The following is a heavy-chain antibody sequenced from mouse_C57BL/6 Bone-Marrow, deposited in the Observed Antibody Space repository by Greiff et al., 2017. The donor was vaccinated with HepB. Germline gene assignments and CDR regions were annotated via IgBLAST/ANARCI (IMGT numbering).Heavy chain of an antibody. J-gene: IGHJ4*01. CDR3: ARRGLRRGGMDY. D-gene: IGHD2-12*01. CDR1: GFTFSSYT. V-gene: IGHV5-9*01. CDR2: ISGGGGNT. Sequence: EVKLVESGGGLVKPGGSLKLSCAASGFTFSSYTMSWVRQTPEKRLEWVATISGGGGNTYYPDSVKGRFTISRDNAKNPLYLQMSSLRSEDTALYYCARRGLRRGGMDYWGQGTSVTVSS.